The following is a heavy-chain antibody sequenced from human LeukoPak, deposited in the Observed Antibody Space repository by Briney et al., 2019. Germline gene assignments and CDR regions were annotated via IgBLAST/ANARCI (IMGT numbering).Heavy chain of an antibody. CDR3: ASYYDSSGYLGSY. J-gene: IGHJ4*02. D-gene: IGHD3-22*01. V-gene: IGHV5-51*01. Sequence: GESLKISCKGSAVTFNNYWIGWVRQLPGKGLDWMGIIYPGDSETRYSPSFQGQVTISADKSISTAYLQWSSLKASDTAMYYCASYYDSSGYLGSYWGQGTLVTVSS. CDR2: IYPGDSET. CDR1: AVTFNNYW.